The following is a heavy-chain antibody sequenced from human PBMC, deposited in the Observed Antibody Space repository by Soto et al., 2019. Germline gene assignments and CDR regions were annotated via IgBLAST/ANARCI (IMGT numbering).Heavy chain of an antibody. CDR1: GFSFRDYD. Sequence: QVQLVESGGALVKPGGSLRLSCAASGFSFRDYDMSWIRQAPGKGLEWISYISGSGNTIYYADSVKGRFIISRDNAKNSLFLQMHSLRADDTAVYYCARDRLPMVVVVMGWFDPWGQGTLVTVSS. CDR3: ARDRLPMVVVVMGWFDP. J-gene: IGHJ5*02. V-gene: IGHV3-11*01. CDR2: ISGSGNTI. D-gene: IGHD3-22*01.